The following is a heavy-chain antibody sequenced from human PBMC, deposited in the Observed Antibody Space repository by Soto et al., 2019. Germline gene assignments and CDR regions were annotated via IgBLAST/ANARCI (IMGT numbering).Heavy chain of an antibody. CDR1: GFTFSSYA. V-gene: IGHV3-30*04. J-gene: IGHJ6*02. CDR3: ARYGGEYNWNYVDYYYGMDV. Sequence: QVQLVESGGGVVQPGRSLRLSCAASGFTFSSYAMHWVRQAPGKGLEWVAVISYDGSNKYYADSVKGRFTISRDNSKNTLYLQMNSLRAEDTDVYYCARYGGEYNWNYVDYYYGMDVWGQGTTVTVSS. D-gene: IGHD1-7*01. CDR2: ISYDGSNK.